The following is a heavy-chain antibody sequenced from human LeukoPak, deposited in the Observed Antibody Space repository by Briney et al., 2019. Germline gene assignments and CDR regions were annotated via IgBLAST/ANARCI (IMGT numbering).Heavy chain of an antibody. Sequence: SETLSLTCTVSGGSISTNSYYWGWIRQPPGKGLEWIGNIYYSGSTYYNPSLKSRVTISVDTSKNRFSLNLTSVTATDTAVYYCASHATTYDFWSGPPDYWGQGTLVTVSS. J-gene: IGHJ4*02. V-gene: IGHV4-39*01. CDR2: IYYSGST. CDR3: ASHATTYDFWSGPPDY. D-gene: IGHD3-3*01. CDR1: GGSISTNSYY.